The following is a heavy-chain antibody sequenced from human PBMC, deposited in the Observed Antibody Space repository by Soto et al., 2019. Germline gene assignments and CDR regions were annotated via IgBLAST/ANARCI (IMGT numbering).Heavy chain of an antibody. CDR3: SRRAPEGFDP. Sequence: ETLSLTCTVSGGSLGSSAYDWGWIRRAPGKGLEWIGSINSSGSTFSNPSLKSRVTLSVDTSKNQFSLKLTSVTAADTALYYCSRRAPEGFDPWGQGTQVTVSS. CDR1: GGSLGSSAYD. CDR2: INSSGST. J-gene: IGHJ5*02. V-gene: IGHV4-39*01.